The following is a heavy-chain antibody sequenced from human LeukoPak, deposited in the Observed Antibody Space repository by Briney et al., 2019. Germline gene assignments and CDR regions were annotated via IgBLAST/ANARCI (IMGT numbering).Heavy chain of an antibody. CDR2: IHYSGYT. V-gene: IGHV4-59*08. D-gene: IGHD7-27*01. CDR3: ARHWGSDWYFDL. Sequence: PSETLSLTCAGSGGSISNYYCSWIRQPPGKGLEWLGYIHYSGYTNYNPSLKSRVTISVDTSKNQFSLNLSSVTAADTAVYYCARHWGSDWYFDLWGRGTLVTVSS. J-gene: IGHJ2*01. CDR1: GGSISNYY.